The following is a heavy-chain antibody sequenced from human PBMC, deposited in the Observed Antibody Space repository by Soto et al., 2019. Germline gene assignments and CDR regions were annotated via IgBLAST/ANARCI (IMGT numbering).Heavy chain of an antibody. CDR3: ARAWAHSGYEVGAFDI. J-gene: IGHJ3*02. CDR1: GVSISSGYYY. D-gene: IGHD5-12*01. V-gene: IGHV4-31*03. CDR2: NYYTGST. Sequence: QVQLQESGPGLVKPSQTLSLTCTVSGVSISSGYYYWSWIRQHPGKGLECIGNNYYTGSTYYNPSLKSRVTISIDTSKNQFSLKLNSVTAADTAVYYCARAWAHSGYEVGAFDIWGQGTMVTVSS.